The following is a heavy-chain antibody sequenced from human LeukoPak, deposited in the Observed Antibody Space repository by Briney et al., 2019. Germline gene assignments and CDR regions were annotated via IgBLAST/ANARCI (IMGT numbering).Heavy chain of an antibody. CDR2: LRSRSSTI. D-gene: IGHD6-19*01. CDR1: GFTFSSFG. J-gene: IGHJ4*02. Sequence: GGSLRLSCAASGFTFSSFGMNWVRQAPGKGLEWVSFLRSRSSTIYYADSVKGRFTVSRDNAKNSLYLQMNSLRDEDTAVCYCARLGEDSSGWYHFDSWGQGTLVTVSS. V-gene: IGHV3-48*02. CDR3: ARLGEDSSGWYHFDS.